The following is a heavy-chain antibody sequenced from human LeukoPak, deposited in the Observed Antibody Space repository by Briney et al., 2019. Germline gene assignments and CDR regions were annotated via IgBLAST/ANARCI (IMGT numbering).Heavy chain of an antibody. CDR2: ISYDGSNK. CDR3: VRYYDSSAYRWFDP. CDR1: GFTFSSYD. Sequence: GRSLRLSCAASGFTFSSYDMHWVRQAPGKGLEWVAVISYDGSNKYYADSVKGRFTISRDNSKNTLYLQMSSLRAEDTAVYYCVRYYDSSAYRWFDPWGQGTLVTVSS. D-gene: IGHD3-22*01. V-gene: IGHV3-30*03. J-gene: IGHJ5*02.